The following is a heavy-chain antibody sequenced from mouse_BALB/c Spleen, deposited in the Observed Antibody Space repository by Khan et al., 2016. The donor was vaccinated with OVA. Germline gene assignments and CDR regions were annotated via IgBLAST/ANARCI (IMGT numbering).Heavy chain of an antibody. Sequence: EVELVESGGGLVQPGGSRKLSCAASGFTFSDYGMAWIRQGPGKGPEWITFISSLAYNFYYADTVTGRFIISRENAKNTMYLEMNRLGSEGTAMYYCARGGTGGFAYWGQGTLVTVSA. CDR1: GFTFSDYG. CDR2: ISSLAYNF. V-gene: IGHV5-15*02. D-gene: IGHD3-1*01. CDR3: ARGGTGGFAY. J-gene: IGHJ3*01.